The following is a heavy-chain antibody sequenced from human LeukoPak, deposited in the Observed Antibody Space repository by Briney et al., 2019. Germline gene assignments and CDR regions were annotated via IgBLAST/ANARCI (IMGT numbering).Heavy chain of an antibody. CDR2: ISYDGSNK. Sequence: GGSLRLSCTASGFTFSSYGMHWVRRAPGKGLEWVAVISYDGSNKYYADSVKGRFTISRDNSKNTLYVQMNSLRAEDTAVYYCAKDGGYSYGSDYYYYGMDVWGQGTTVTVSS. CDR1: GFTFSSYG. D-gene: IGHD5-18*01. J-gene: IGHJ6*02. CDR3: AKDGGYSYGSDYYYYGMDV. V-gene: IGHV3-30*18.